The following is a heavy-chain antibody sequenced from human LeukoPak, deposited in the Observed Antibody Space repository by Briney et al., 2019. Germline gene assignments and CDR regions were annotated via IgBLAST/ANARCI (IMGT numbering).Heavy chain of an antibody. J-gene: IGHJ4*02. V-gene: IGHV1-24*01. CDR2: FDPEDGET. Sequence: ASVKVSCKVSGYTLTELSMHWVRQAPGKGLEWMGGFDPEDGETIYAQKFQGRVTMTQDTSTDTAYMELSRLRSEDTSVYYCATYPLAVADYYFDYWGQGTLVTVSS. CDR1: GYTLTELS. D-gene: IGHD6-19*01. CDR3: ATYPLAVADYYFDY.